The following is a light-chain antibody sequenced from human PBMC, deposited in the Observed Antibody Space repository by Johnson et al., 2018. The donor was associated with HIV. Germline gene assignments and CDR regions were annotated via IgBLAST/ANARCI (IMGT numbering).Light chain of an antibody. CDR3: GTWDSSLRVYV. CDR2: DSN. J-gene: IGLJ1*01. CDR1: TSKIGNNY. Sequence: QSVLTQPPSVSAAPGQKVTISCSGSTSKIGNNYVSWYQHLPGAAPKLLIYDSNKRPSALPDRFSGSKSGTSALLGITGLQTGDEADYYCGTWDSSLRVYVFGTGTKVTVL. V-gene: IGLV1-51*01.